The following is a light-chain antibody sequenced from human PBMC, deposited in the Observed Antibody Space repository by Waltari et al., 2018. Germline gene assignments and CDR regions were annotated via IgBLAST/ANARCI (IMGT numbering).Light chain of an antibody. V-gene: IGLV2-23*02. CDR2: EVT. CDR3: CSYAGDSNFV. CDR1: RNNARSYRF. J-gene: IGLJ1*01. Sequence: QSARTQHSTVSRSPGQLISLSTPVTRNNARSYRFVSWYQQCPGKAPKLILYEVTKRPSVVSNRFSGSKSGNTASLTIAGLQADDEADYYCCSYAGDSNFVFGTGTKVTVL.